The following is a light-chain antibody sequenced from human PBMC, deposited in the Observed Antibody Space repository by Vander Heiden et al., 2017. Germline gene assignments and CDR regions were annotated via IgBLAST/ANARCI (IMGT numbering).Light chain of an antibody. J-gene: IGKJ2*01. Sequence: DIQMTQSPSSLSASVGDRVTITCRASQSISSYLNWYQQKPGKAPKLLIYAASSLQSGVPSRFSGSGYGIDFTLTISSRQPEAFAPYYCQRSYSNSKHTFGQGTKLEIK. V-gene: IGKV1-39*01. CDR2: AAS. CDR3: QRSYSNSKHT. CDR1: QSISSY.